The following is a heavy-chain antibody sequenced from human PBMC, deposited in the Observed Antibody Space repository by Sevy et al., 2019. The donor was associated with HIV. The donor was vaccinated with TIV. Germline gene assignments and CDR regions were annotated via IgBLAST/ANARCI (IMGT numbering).Heavy chain of an antibody. V-gene: IGHV3-23*01. CDR2: INSAGRT. CDR1: GFTFSTYA. D-gene: IGHD6-19*01. J-gene: IGHJ4*02. CDR3: GREDDMRGWYTVDY. Sequence: GGSLRLSCAASGFTFSTYAMSWVRRAPGKGLEWVSAINSAGRTYYADSVKGRFSISRDNSQNTVYLQMNSLRAEDTALYLCGREDDMRGWYTVDYWGQGTLVTVSS.